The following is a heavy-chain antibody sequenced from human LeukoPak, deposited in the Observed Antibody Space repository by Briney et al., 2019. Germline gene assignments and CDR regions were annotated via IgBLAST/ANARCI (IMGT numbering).Heavy chain of an antibody. J-gene: IGHJ6*03. CDR2: INHSGST. Sequence: PSETLSLTCAVYGGSFSGYYWSWIRQPPGKGLEWMGEINHSGSTNYNPSLKSRVTISVDTSKNQFSLKLSSVTAADTAVYYCARGNPYYDFWSGYYTHYYYMDVWGKGTTVTVSS. CDR1: GGSFSGYY. CDR3: ARGNPYYDFWSGYYTHYYYMDV. D-gene: IGHD3-3*01. V-gene: IGHV4-34*01.